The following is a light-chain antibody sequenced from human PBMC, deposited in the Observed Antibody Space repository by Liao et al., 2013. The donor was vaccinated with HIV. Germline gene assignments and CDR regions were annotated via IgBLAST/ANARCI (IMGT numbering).Light chain of an antibody. J-gene: IGLJ3*02. CDR2: QDT. V-gene: IGLV3-1*01. CDR3: QAWDSSTGV. Sequence: SYELTQPPSVSVSPGQTASITCSGDELGDKYACWYQQKPGQSPVLVIYQDTKRPSGIPERFSGSNSGNTATLTISGTQPMDEADYYCQAWDSSTGVFGGGTQLTVL. CDR1: ELGDKY.